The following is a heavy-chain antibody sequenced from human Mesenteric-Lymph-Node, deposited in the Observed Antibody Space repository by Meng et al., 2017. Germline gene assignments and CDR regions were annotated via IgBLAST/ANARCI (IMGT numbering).Heavy chain of an antibody. J-gene: IGHJ5*02. CDR3: TREGDYVWGSSPSA. Sequence: GESLKISCAASGFTFSNAWMSWVRQAPGKGLEWVGRIKSKTDGGTTEYAASVKGRFTISRDDSKSIAYLQMNSLKTEDTAVYYCTREGDYVWGSSPSAWGQGTLVTVSS. CDR1: GFTFSNAW. V-gene: IGHV3-15*01. CDR2: IKSKTDGGTT. D-gene: IGHD3-16*01.